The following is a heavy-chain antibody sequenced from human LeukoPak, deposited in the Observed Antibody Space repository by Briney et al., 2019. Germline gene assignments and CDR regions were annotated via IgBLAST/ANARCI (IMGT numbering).Heavy chain of an antibody. CDR1: GGSFSGYY. CDR3: ASRLKVTYYYYGMDV. Sequence: PSETLSLTCAVYGGSFSGYYWSCIRQPPGKGLEWIGEINHSGSTNYNPSLKSRVTISVDTSKNQFSLKLSSVTAADTAVYYCASRLKVTYYYYGMDVWGQGTTVTVSS. D-gene: IGHD4-11*01. CDR2: INHSGST. J-gene: IGHJ6*02. V-gene: IGHV4-34*01.